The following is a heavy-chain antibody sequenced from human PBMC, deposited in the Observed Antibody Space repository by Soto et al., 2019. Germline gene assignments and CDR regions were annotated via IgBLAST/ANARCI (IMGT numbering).Heavy chain of an antibody. CDR1: GFTVSNNY. J-gene: IGHJ4*02. Sequence: EVQLVESGGGLIQPGGSLRLSCAVSGFTVSNNYMSWVRQAPGKGLEGVSVIYSGGYTAYGDSVKGRFTISRDNSKNTIYFEINRLRADDRAVFSCGRDPGGGGYWGQGTLVTVSS. D-gene: IGHD3-10*01. CDR3: GRDPGGGGY. CDR2: IYSGGYT. V-gene: IGHV3-53*01.